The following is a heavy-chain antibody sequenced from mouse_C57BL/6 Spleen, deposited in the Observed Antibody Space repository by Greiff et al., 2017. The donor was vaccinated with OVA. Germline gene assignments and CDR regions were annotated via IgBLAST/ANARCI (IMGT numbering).Heavy chain of an antibody. V-gene: IGHV1-64*01. D-gene: IGHD3-1*01. J-gene: IGHJ2*01. Sequence: VQLQQPGAELVKPGASVKLSCKASGYTFTSYWMHWVKQRPGQGLEWIGMIHPNSGSTNYNEKFKSKATLTVDKSSSTAYMQLSSLTSEDSAVYYCARSGGGPFFDYWGQGTTLTVSS. CDR2: IHPNSGST. CDR1: GYTFTSYW. CDR3: ARSGGGPFFDY.